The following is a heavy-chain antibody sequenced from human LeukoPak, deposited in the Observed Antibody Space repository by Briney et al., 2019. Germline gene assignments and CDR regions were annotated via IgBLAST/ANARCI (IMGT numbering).Heavy chain of an antibody. CDR2: ISGSGSTI. D-gene: IGHD5-18*01. J-gene: IGHJ4*02. V-gene: IGHV3-48*03. Sequence: PGGSLRLSCAASGFTFSSDEMNWVRQAPGTGLQWVSYISGSGSTIYYADSVKGRFTISRDNAKNSLDLQMNSLKAEDTAVYYCATNTPMGHYFDNWGQGTLVTVSS. CDR3: ATNTPMGHYFDN. CDR1: GFTFSSDE.